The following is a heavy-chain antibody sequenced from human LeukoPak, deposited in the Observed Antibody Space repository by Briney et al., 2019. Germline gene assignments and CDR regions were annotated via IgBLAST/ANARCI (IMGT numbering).Heavy chain of an antibody. V-gene: IGHV4-31*03. J-gene: IGHJ5*02. CDR3: ARAADSTHFWFDP. CDR1: GGSISRSGYY. Sequence: PSQTLSLTCTVSGGSISRSGYYWSWIRQHPGKGLEWIGYIYYSGSTYYNPSLKSRVTISVDTSKNQFSLKLSSVTAADTAVYYCARAADSTHFWFDPWGQGTLVTVSS. D-gene: IGHD3-22*01. CDR2: IYYSGST.